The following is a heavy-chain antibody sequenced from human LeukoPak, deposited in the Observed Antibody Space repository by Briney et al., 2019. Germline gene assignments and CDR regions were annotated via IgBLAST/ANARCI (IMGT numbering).Heavy chain of an antibody. V-gene: IGHV4-59*12. CDR3: ARDSPPDYGDYNY. D-gene: IGHD4-17*01. CDR2: IYHSGST. CDR1: GGSISSYY. Sequence: PSETLSLTCTVSGGSISSYYWSWIRQPPGKGLEWIGYIYHSGSTYYNPSLKSRVTISVDRSKNQFSLKLSSVTAADTAVYYCARDSPPDYGDYNYWGQGTLVTVSS. J-gene: IGHJ4*02.